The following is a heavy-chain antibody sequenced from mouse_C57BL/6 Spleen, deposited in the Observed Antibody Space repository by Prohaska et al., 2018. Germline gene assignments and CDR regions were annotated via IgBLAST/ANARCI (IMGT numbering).Heavy chain of an antibody. CDR3: VRQDDDGYYRFAY. V-gene: IGHV10-1*01. Sequence: EVQLVESGGGLVQPKGSLKLSCAASGFSFNTYAMNWVRQAPGKGLEWVARIRSKSNNYATYYADSVKDRVTISRDDSESMLYLQMNNLKTEDTAMYYCVRQDDDGYYRFAYWGQGTLVTVSA. CDR2: IRSKSNNYAT. J-gene: IGHJ3*01. CDR1: GFSFNTYA. D-gene: IGHD2-3*01.